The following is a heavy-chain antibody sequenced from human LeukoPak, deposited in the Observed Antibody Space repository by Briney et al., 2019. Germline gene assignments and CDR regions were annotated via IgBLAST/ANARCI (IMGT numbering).Heavy chain of an antibody. CDR2: ISPTGGST. D-gene: IGHD2-2*01. Sequence: VASVKVSCKASGYTFTSHYMHWVRQAPEKGLEWMGIISPTGGSTSYAQKFQGRVTMTRDTSTSTDYMELSSLTYEDTAVYYCARDVSSTSSWWFDPWGQGTLVIVSS. CDR3: ARDVSSTSSWWFDP. CDR1: GYTFTSHY. V-gene: IGHV1-46*01. J-gene: IGHJ5*02.